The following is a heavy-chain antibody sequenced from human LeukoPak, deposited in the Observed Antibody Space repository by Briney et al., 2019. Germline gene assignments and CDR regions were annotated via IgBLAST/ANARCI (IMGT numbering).Heavy chain of an antibody. V-gene: IGHV1-69*05. Sequence: GASVKVSCKASGGTFSSYAISWVRQAPGQGLEWMGGIIPIFATANYAQTFQGRVTITTDESTRTAYMELSSLRSEDTAVYYCARGYCSSTSCYTMDHWFDPWGQGTLVTVSS. CDR1: GGTFSSYA. CDR3: ARGYCSSTSCYTMDHWFDP. D-gene: IGHD2-2*02. J-gene: IGHJ5*02. CDR2: IIPIFATA.